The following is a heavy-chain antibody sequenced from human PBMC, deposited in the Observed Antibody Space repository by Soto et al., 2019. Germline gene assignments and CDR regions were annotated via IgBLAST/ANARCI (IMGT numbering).Heavy chain of an antibody. V-gene: IGHV4-30-4*01. CDR2: IYYTGIT. CDR1: GGSVSGVDYF. CDR3: AREERKGIISWFDP. J-gene: IGHJ5*02. D-gene: IGHD2-21*01. Sequence: LSETLSLTCTVSGGSVSGVDYFWSWIRQSPGKGLEWIGYIYYTGITHLNPSLKSRLTMAVDTSKNEFSLKLTSVSAADTAVYFCAREERKGIISWFDPWGQGTPVTVSS.